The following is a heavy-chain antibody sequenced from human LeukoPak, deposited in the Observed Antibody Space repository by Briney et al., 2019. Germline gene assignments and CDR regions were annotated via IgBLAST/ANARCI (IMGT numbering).Heavy chain of an antibody. Sequence: PSETLSLTCTVSGGSISNYYWNWIRQPPGKGLEWIGYIYYSGSTNYNPSLKSRVTISVDTSKNQFSLKLSSVTAADTALYYCGRDMYSNYASSAFDPWGQGALVTVSS. J-gene: IGHJ5*02. CDR3: GRDMYSNYASSAFDP. V-gene: IGHV4-59*01. D-gene: IGHD4-11*01. CDR2: IYYSGST. CDR1: GGSISNYY.